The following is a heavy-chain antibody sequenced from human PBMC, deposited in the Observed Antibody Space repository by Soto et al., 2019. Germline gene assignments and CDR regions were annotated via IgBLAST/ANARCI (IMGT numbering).Heavy chain of an antibody. CDR1: GFTFSNYW. V-gene: IGHV3-74*01. J-gene: IGHJ4*02. D-gene: IGHD1-1*01. CDR2: ISGDVSSR. CDR3: ARGIGYSAQDY. Sequence: LRLSCAASGFTFSNYWMHWVRQVPGKGLVWVSRISGDVSSRDYADSVKGRFTSSRDNAKNTLYLQMNSLRAEDTAVYYCARGIGYSAQDYWGQGTLVTVSS.